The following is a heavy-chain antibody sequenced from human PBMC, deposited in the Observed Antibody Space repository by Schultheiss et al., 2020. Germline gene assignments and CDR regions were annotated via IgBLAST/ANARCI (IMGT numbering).Heavy chain of an antibody. CDR2: IYYSGST. CDR1: GGSISSGGYY. Sequence: SETLSLTCTVSGGSISSGGYYWSWIRQHPGKGLEWIGYIYYSGSTYYNPSLKSRVTISVDTSKNQFSLKLSSVTAADTAVYYCARWTAAGYFQHWGQGTLVTVSS. J-gene: IGHJ1*01. CDR3: ARWTAAGYFQH. V-gene: IGHV4-31*03. D-gene: IGHD6-13*01.